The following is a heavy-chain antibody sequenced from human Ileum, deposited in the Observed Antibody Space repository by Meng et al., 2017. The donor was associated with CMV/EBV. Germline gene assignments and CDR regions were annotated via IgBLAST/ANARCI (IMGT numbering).Heavy chain of an antibody. D-gene: IGHD2-15*01. CDR2: ILPDDTPI. CDR3: ARLGVATGLVDYLDY. Sequence: ASRFATISIALLRPVSGRGLEWIGSILPDDTPIMYTPSFHGPVTVAAAKPISTAYLRWSSLTAADTAMYYCARLGVATGLVDYLDYWGQGTLVTVSS. J-gene: IGHJ4*02. V-gene: IGHV5-51*04. CDR1: ASRFATIS.